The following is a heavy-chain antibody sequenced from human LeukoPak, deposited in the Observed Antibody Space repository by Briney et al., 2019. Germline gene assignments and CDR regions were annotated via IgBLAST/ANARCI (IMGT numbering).Heavy chain of an antibody. CDR2: ISSSDSST. V-gene: IGHV3-48*03. J-gene: IGHJ4*02. Sequence: GGSLRLSCAASGFTFRSYEMNWVRQAPGKGLEWVSYISSSDSSTHYADSVKGRFTISRDNAKNSLYLQMNSLRAEDTALYYCARGAYGATFCYFDYWGQGTLVTVSS. D-gene: IGHD4/OR15-4a*01. CDR3: ARGAYGATFCYFDY. CDR1: GFTFRSYE.